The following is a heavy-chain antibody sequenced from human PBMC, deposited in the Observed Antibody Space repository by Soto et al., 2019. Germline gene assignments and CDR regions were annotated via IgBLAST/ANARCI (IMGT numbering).Heavy chain of an antibody. D-gene: IGHD6-19*01. Sequence: EVQLVVSGGGLVQPGGSLRLSCAATGLPFSNYWMSWVRQAPGKGLEWVANIKQDGSEEYYVDSVKGRFTISRDNAKSSLYLQMNSLRVEDTAVYFCVKCGTSRSRSGWCQWFDPWGQGTLDVVSS. CDR2: IKQDGSEE. V-gene: IGHV3-7*05. CDR3: VKCGTSRSRSGWCQWFDP. J-gene: IGHJ5*02. CDR1: GLPFSNYW.